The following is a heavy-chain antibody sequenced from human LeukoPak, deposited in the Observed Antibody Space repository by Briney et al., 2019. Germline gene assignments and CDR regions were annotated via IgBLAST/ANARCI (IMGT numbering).Heavy chain of an antibody. CDR2: INWNGGST. CDR3: ATEESPPFLLLEYSSTSCSKHYYYMDV. V-gene: IGHV3-20*04. D-gene: IGHD2-2*01. CDR1: GFTFDDYG. Sequence: GGSLRLSCAASGFTFDDYGMSWVRQAPGKGLEWVSGINWNGGSTGYADSVKGRFTISRDNAKNSLYLQMNSLRAEDTALYYCATEESPPFLLLEYSSTSCSKHYYYMDVWGKGTTVTVSS. J-gene: IGHJ6*03.